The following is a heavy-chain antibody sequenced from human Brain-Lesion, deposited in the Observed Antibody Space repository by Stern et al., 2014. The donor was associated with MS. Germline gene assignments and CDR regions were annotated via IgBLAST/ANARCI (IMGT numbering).Heavy chain of an antibody. J-gene: IGHJ4*02. CDR1: GDSISSGDNY. V-gene: IGHV4-30-4*01. CDR2: IYYIGST. D-gene: IGHD3-22*01. Sequence: QVQLQESGPELVKPSQTLSLTCNVSGDSISSGDNYWSWIRQSPGKGLEWIGYIYYIGSTFYNPSLKSRVTISVDTSQNQFSLRLSSVTAADTAVYYCARGESSRYYYYFDYWGQGTLVTVSS. CDR3: ARGESSRYYYYFDY.